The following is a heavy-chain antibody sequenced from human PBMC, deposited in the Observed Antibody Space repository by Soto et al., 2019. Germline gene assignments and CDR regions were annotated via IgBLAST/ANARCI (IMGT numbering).Heavy chain of an antibody. CDR3: ARDNDARLYYFDY. J-gene: IGHJ4*02. Sequence: GGSLSLSCAASGFTFSSYSMNWVRQAPGKGLEWVSSISSSSSYIYYADSVKGRFTISRDNAKNSLYLQMNSLRAEDTAVYYCARDNDARLYYFDYWGQGTLVTVSS. D-gene: IGHD1-1*01. CDR2: ISSSSSYI. V-gene: IGHV3-21*01. CDR1: GFTFSSYS.